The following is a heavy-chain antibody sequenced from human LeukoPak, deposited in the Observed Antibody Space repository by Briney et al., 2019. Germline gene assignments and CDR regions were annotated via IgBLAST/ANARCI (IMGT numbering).Heavy chain of an antibody. CDR2: ISSSGSTI. J-gene: IGHJ1*01. V-gene: IGHV3-48*03. D-gene: IGHD2/OR15-2a*01. CDR1: GFTFSSYE. CDR3: ARDSRNTLEH. Sequence: HPGGSLRLSCAASGFTFSSYEMNWVRQAPGKGLEWISYISSSGSTIYYADSVKGRFTISRDNAKNSLYLQMNSLRDEDTAVYYCARDSRNTLEHWGQGTLVTVSS.